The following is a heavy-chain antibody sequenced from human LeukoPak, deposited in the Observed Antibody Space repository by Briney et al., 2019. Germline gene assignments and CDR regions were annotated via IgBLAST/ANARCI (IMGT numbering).Heavy chain of an antibody. Sequence: PSETLSLTCTVSGGSISSSSYYWGWIRQPPGKGLEWIGSIYYSGSTYYNPSLKSRVTISVDTSKNQFSLKLSSVTAADTAVYYCARIQRIFGVVFSGMDVWGQGTTVTVSS. J-gene: IGHJ6*02. CDR3: ARIQRIFGVVFSGMDV. CDR1: GGSISSSSYY. CDR2: IYYSGST. V-gene: IGHV4-39*07. D-gene: IGHD3-3*01.